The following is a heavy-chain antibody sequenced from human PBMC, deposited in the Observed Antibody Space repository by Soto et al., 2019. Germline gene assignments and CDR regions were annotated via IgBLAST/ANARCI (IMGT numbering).Heavy chain of an antibody. CDR3: ARGGAARHLDS. D-gene: IGHD6-6*01. Sequence: VKVSCKTSGYTFTNFALSWVRQAPGQGLEWIGFVSANNGFTHFAQKFQGRVSVKRDTATSTVYLDLRSLSSDDTAVYYCARGGAARHLDSWGQGTPVTVSS. CDR1: GYTFTNFA. V-gene: IGHV1-18*01. J-gene: IGHJ5*01. CDR2: VSANNGFT.